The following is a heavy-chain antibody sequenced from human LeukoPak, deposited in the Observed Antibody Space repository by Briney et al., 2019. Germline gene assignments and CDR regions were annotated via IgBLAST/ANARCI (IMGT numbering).Heavy chain of an antibody. J-gene: IGHJ4*02. CDR2: ISTSSSYI. D-gene: IGHD1-14*01. CDR3: ARGTLNIPGEHGAFDY. V-gene: IGHV3-21*01. CDR1: GFTFSSYS. Sequence: GSLRLSCAASGFTFSSYSMNWVRQAPGKGLEWVSSISTSSSYIHYADSVKGRFTISRDNAKNSLYLQMNSLRAEDTAVYYCARGTLNIPGEHGAFDYWGQGTLVTVSS.